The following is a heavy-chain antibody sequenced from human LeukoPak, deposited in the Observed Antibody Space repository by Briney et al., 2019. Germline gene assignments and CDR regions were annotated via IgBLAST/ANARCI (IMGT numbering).Heavy chain of an antibody. CDR1: GFTFSSYG. J-gene: IGHJ4*02. V-gene: IGHV3-33*06. CDR3: AKGGYYDSSGYDG. Sequence: GGSLRLSCAASGFTFSSYGMHWVRQAPGKGLEWVAVIWYDGSNKYYADSVKGRFTISRDNSKNTLYLQMNSLRAEDTAVYYCAKGGYYDSSGYDGWGQGTLVTVSS. CDR2: IWYDGSNK. D-gene: IGHD3-22*01.